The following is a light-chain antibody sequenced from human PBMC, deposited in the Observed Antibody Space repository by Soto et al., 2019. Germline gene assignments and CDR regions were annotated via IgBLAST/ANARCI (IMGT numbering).Light chain of an antibody. CDR2: EGS. J-gene: IGLJ2*01. CDR1: SSDVGSYNL. CDR3: CSYAGSSTLVV. Sequence: QSALTQPASVSGSPGQSITISCTGTSSDVGSYNLVSWYQQHPVKAPKLMIYEGSKRPSGVSNRFSGSKSGNTASLTISGLQAEDAADYYCCSYAGSSTLVVFGGGTTLTV. V-gene: IGLV2-23*01.